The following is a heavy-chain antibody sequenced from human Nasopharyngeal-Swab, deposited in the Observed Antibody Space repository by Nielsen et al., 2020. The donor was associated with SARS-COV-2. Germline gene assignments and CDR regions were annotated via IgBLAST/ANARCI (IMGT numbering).Heavy chain of an antibody. CDR1: GFTFSDYY. CDR2: ISSSGSTI. D-gene: IGHD6-19*01. CDR3: ARDSEGVAADY. J-gene: IGHJ4*02. Sequence: GESLKISCAASGFTFSDYYMSWIRQAPGKGLEWVSYISSSGSTIYHADSVKGRFTISRDNAKNSLYLQMNSLRAEDTAVYYCARDSEGVAADYWGQGTLVTVSS. V-gene: IGHV3-11*04.